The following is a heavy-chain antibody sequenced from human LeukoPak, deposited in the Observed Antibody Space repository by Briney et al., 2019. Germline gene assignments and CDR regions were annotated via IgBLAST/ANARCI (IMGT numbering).Heavy chain of an antibody. CDR1: GFIFSNAW. J-gene: IGHJ6*02. CDR2: IKSKPDGGTT. D-gene: IGHD3-10*01. Sequence: GGSLRLSCVGSGFIFSNAWMNWVRQAPGKGLEWVGRIKSKPDGGTTDYAAPVKGRFTISRDDSKNTVYLQMNSLKTEDTAIYYCATGGVGMDIWGRGTTVTVSS. CDR3: ATGGVGMDI. V-gene: IGHV3-15*07.